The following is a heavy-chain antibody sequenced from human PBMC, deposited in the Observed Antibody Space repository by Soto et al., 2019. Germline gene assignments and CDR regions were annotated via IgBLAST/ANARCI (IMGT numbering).Heavy chain of an antibody. CDR1: GCSY. J-gene: IGHJ4*02. V-gene: IGHV4-31*02. D-gene: IGHD3-9*01. CDR3: ARKNDILTTFDY. Sequence: GCSYRSRKKKHPGKGLEWIGYIYYSGSTYYNPSLKSRVTISVDTSKNQFSLKLSSVTAADMAVYYCARKNDILTTFDYWGQGTLVPVSS. CDR2: IYYSGST.